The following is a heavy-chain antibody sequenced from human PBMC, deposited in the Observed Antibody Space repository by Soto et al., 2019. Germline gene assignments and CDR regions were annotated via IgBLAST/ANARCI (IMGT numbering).Heavy chain of an antibody. J-gene: IGHJ5*02. D-gene: IGHD3-10*01. V-gene: IGHV3-30*03. CDR3: AIILMVRGVIPLFDP. CDR1: GFTFSSYW. Sequence: PGGSLRLSCAASGFTFSSYWMHWVRQAPGKGLEWVAVISYDGSNKYYADSVKGRFTISRDNSKNTLYLQMNSLRAEDTAVYYCAIILMVRGVIPLFDPCGQGTLVTVYS. CDR2: ISYDGSNK.